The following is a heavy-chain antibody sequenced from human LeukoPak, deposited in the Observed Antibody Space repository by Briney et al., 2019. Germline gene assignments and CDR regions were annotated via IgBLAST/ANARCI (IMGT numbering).Heavy chain of an antibody. CDR1: GFTFRSHA. CDR3: AKVYYDSGAHRWLDP. Sequence: GGSLRLSCAVSGFTFRSHAMSWVRQAPGKGPEWVSAISGGGSTFYADPVKGRFTISRDNSKNTLYLQMNSLRAEDTAVYYCAKVYYDSGAHRWLDPWGQGTLVTVSS. J-gene: IGHJ5*02. V-gene: IGHV3-23*01. D-gene: IGHD3-22*01. CDR2: ISGGGST.